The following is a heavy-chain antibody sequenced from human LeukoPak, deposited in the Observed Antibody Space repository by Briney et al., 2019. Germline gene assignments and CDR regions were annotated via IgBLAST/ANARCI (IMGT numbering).Heavy chain of an antibody. CDR1: GFTFSTYW. CDR2: INSDGSST. V-gene: IGHV3-74*01. Sequence: GSLXLXCAASGFTFSTYWMHWVRQAPGKGLVWVSRINSDGSSTSYADSVRGRFTISRDNAKNSLYLQMNSLRAEDTAVYYCARDNWIEAHYFDYWGQGTLVTVSS. D-gene: IGHD1-20*01. CDR3: ARDNWIEAHYFDY. J-gene: IGHJ4*02.